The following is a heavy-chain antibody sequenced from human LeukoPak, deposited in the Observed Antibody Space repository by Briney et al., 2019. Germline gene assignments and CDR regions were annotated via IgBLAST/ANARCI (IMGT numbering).Heavy chain of an antibody. Sequence: GGSLRLSCAASGFTFSSYTMNWVRQAPGKGLEWVSSISSRSSYIYYADSVKGRFTISRDNAKNSLYLQMNSLRAEDTAVYHCARGQYDYVWGSYRSPDAFDIWGQGTMVTVSS. J-gene: IGHJ3*02. V-gene: IGHV3-21*01. CDR2: ISSRSSYI. CDR1: GFTFSSYT. CDR3: ARGQYDYVWGSYRSPDAFDI. D-gene: IGHD3-16*02.